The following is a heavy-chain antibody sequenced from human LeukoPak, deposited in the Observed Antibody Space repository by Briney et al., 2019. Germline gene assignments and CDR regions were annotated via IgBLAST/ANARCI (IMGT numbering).Heavy chain of an antibody. D-gene: IGHD2-15*01. CDR2: INPSGGST. CDR1: GYTFTSYY. J-gene: IGHJ4*02. CDR3: ARAATLYCSGGSCYSSY. V-gene: IGHV1-46*01. Sequence: GASVKVSCKASGYTFTSYYMHWVRQAPGQGLEWMGIINPSGGSTSYAQKFQGRVTMTRDTSTSTVYMELSSLRSEDTAVYYCARAATLYCSGGSCYSSYWGQGTLVTVSS.